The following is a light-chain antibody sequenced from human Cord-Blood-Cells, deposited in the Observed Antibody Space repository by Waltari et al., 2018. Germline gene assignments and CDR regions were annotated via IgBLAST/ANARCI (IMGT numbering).Light chain of an antibody. Sequence: EIVMTQSPATLSLSPGERATLSCRASQSVSSSYLSWYQQKPGQAPRLLIYGASTRATGIPGRFSGSGSGTDFTLTISSLQPEDFAVYYCQQDYNFPITFGQGTRLEIK. V-gene: IGKV3D-7*01. J-gene: IGKJ5*01. CDR1: QSVSSSY. CDR3: QQDYNFPIT. CDR2: GAS.